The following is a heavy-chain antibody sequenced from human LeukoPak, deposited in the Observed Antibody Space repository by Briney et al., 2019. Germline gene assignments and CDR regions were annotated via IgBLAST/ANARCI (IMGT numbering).Heavy chain of an antibody. V-gene: IGHV3-48*03. CDR2: ISSSGSTI. CDR1: GFTFSSYE. J-gene: IGHJ4*02. D-gene: IGHD3-10*01. Sequence: GGSLRLSCAASGFTFSSYEMNWVRQAPGKGLEWVSYISSSGSTIYYADAVKGRFTISRDNAKNSLYLQMNSLRAEDTAVYYCARALSYYYGSGSYYFDYWGQGTLVTVSS. CDR3: ARALSYYYGSGSYYFDY.